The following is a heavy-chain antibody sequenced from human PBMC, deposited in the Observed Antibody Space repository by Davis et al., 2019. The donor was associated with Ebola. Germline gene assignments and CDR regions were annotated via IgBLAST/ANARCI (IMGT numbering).Heavy chain of an antibody. V-gene: IGHV4-34*01. D-gene: IGHD5-12*01. J-gene: IGHJ4*02. CDR3: ARGRYSGYDYYY. CDR2: INHSGST. CDR1: GGSFSGYY. Sequence: ESLKISCAVYGGSFSGYYWSWIRQPPGKGLEWIGEINHSGSTNYNPSLKSRVTISVDTSKNQFSLKLSSVTAADTAVYYCARGRYSGYDYYYWGQGTLVTVSS.